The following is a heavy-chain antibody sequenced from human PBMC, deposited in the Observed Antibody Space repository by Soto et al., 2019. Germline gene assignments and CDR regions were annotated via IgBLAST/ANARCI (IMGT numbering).Heavy chain of an antibody. CDR3: ARVVPAATGGDYYYYYYMDV. CDR1: GGSISSGGYY. Sequence: SETLSLTCTVSGGSISSGGYYWSWIRQHPGKGLEWIGYIYYSGSTYYNPSLKSRVTISVDTSKNQFSLKLSSVTAADTAVYYCARVVPAATGGDYYYYYYMDVWGKGTTVTVSS. V-gene: IGHV4-31*03. J-gene: IGHJ6*03. CDR2: IYYSGST. D-gene: IGHD2-2*01.